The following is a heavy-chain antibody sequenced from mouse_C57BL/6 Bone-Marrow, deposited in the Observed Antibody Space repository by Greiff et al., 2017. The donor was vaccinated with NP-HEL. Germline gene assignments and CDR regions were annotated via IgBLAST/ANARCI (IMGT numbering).Heavy chain of an antibody. J-gene: IGHJ3*01. CDR1: GYTFTGYW. CDR2: ILPGSGST. D-gene: IGHD2-5*01. Sequence: QVQLMESGAELMKPGASVKLSCKATGYTFTGYWIEWVKQRPGHGLEWIGEILPGSGSTNYNEKFKGKATFTADTSSNTAYMQLSSLTTEDSAIYYCARREYSNYVGAWFAYWGQGTLVTVSA. CDR3: ARREYSNYVGAWFAY. V-gene: IGHV1-9*01.